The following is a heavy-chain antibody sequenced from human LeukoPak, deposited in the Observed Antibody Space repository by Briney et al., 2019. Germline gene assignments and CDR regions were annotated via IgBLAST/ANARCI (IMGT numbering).Heavy chain of an antibody. J-gene: IGHJ4*02. D-gene: IGHD2-2*01. CDR1: GFTVSSNY. CDR3: ARLGCSSTSCYGYYFDY. CDR2: IYSGGST. Sequence: GGSLRLSCAASGFTVSSNYMSWVRQAPGKGLEWVSVIYSGGSTYYADSVKGRFTISRDNSKNTLYLQMNSLRAEDTAVYYCARLGCSSTSCYGYYFDYWGQGTLVTVSS. V-gene: IGHV3-66*04.